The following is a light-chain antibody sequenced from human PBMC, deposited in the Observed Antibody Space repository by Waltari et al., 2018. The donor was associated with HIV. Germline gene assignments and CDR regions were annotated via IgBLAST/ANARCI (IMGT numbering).Light chain of an antibody. CDR2: DDA. CDR1: NIGSKT. Sequence: SYVLTQPPSVSVAPGQTAMITCWGNNIGSKTVQWYQQKPGQAPILVIYDDADRPSGIPERFSGSNSGNTPTLTISRVEAGDEADYFCQVWDSDSRTVVFGGGTRLTVL. J-gene: IGLJ2*01. V-gene: IGLV3-21*02. CDR3: QVWDSDSRTVV.